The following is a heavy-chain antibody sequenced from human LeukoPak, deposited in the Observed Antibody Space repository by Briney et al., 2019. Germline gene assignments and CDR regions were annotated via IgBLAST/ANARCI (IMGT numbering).Heavy chain of an antibody. CDR1: GGTFSSYA. D-gene: IGHD2-2*02. Sequence: SVKVSCKASGGTFSSYAISWVRQAPGQGLEWMGGIIPIFGTANYAQKFQGRVTITTDESTSTAYMELSSLRSEDTAAYYCASGYTTPDYYYYMDVWGKGTTVTVSS. CDR3: ASGYTTPDYYYYMDV. V-gene: IGHV1-69*05. CDR2: IIPIFGTA. J-gene: IGHJ6*03.